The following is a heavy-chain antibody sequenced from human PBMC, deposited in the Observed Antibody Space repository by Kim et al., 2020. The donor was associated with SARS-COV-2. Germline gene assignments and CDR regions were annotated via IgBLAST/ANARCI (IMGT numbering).Heavy chain of an antibody. Sequence: GGSLRLSCEGSGFTFSNYWMTWVRQAPGKGLEWVANIKPDGTDKYYADSMKGRFTISRDNAKNTVYLQVNDMKVDDTAVYYCARDKESLCTSGSCFPDV. CDR1: GFTFSNYW. CDR3: ARDKESLCTSGSCFPDV. V-gene: IGHV3-7*03. D-gene: IGHD2-2*01. CDR2: IKPDGTDK. J-gene: IGHJ6*01.